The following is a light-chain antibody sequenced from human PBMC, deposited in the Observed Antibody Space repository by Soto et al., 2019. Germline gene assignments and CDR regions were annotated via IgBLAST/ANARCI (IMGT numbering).Light chain of an antibody. CDR2: DAS. V-gene: IGKV1-33*01. CDR3: QQYDSFPYS. J-gene: IGKJ2*03. CDR1: QDITNY. Sequence: IQMTQSPLFLSASIGDRVTITCQVSQDITNYLNWYQQKPGKAPKLLIYDASMLERGVPSRFSGGGSGTHFTFTISSLQPEDIATFYCQQYDSFPYSFGQGTKVDIK.